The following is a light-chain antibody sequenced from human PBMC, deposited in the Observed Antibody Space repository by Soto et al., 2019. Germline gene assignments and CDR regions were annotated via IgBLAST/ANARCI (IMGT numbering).Light chain of an antibody. CDR2: DNY. J-gene: IGLJ2*01. V-gene: IGLV1-51*01. CDR1: SSNIGNND. Sequence: QSVLTQPPSVSAAPGQTVTISCSGSSSNIGNNDVSWYQQFPGTAPKLLIYDNYKRPSGIPDRFSGSKSGTSATLGISGLQTWDEADYYCGTWDSSLRGVFGGGTQLTVL. CDR3: GTWDSSLRGV.